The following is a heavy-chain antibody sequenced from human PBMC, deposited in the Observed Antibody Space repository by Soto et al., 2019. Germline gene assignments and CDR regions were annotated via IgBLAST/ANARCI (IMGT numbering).Heavy chain of an antibody. CDR2: ISSSGSTI. V-gene: IGHV3-48*03. J-gene: IGHJ6*02. Sequence: GGSLRLSCAASGFTFSSYEMNWVRQAPGKGLEWVSYISSSGSTIYYADSVKGRFTISRDNAKNSLYLQMNSLRAEDTAVYYCASPLSSTSYYYYYGMDVWGQGTTVTVSS. D-gene: IGHD2-2*01. CDR3: ASPLSSTSYYYYYGMDV. CDR1: GFTFSSYE.